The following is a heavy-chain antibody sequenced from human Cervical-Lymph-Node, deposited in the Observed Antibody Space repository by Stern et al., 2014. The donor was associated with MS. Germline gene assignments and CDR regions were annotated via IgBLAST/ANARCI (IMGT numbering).Heavy chain of an antibody. V-gene: IGHV1-18*01. CDR1: GYTLTSYG. Sequence: QVQLVQSGAEVKKPGASVKVSCKASGYTLTSYGISWVRQAPGQGLEWMGWISAYNGNTNYAQKLQGRVTMTTDTSTSTAYMELRSLRSDDTAVYYCARGEAATVVTPSGYFDYWGQGTLVTVSS. CDR3: ARGEAATVVTPSGYFDY. J-gene: IGHJ4*02. CDR2: ISAYNGNT. D-gene: IGHD4-23*01.